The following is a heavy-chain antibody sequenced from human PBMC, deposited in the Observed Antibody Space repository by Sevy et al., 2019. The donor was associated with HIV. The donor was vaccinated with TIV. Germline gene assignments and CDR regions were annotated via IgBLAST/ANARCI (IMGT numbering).Heavy chain of an antibody. CDR2: IYSGGST. Sequence: GGSLRLSCAASGFTVSSNYMSWVRQAPGKGLEWVSVIYSGGSTYYADSVKGRFTISRDNSKNTLYLQMNSLRAEDTAVYYCARDKKGEGGLTYGMDVWGQGTTVTVSS. CDR1: GFTVSSNY. J-gene: IGHJ6*02. D-gene: IGHD1-26*01. V-gene: IGHV3-53*01. CDR3: ARDKKGEGGLTYGMDV.